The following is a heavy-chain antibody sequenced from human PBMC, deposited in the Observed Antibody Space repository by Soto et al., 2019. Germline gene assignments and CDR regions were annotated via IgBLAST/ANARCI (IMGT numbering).Heavy chain of an antibody. J-gene: IGHJ4*02. CDR3: ARERLNTGWYGFDH. CDR2: VSNKNGVT. CDR1: GYTFSNYD. Sequence: QVQLVQSGGEVKKPGASVKVSCKTSGYTFSNYDFSRVRQAPGQGLEWMGWVSNKNGVTNYAEKFRDRVTMTTDISTNTIYMELRSLRSDDTAVYFCARERLNTGWYGFDHWGQGTQVTVSS. D-gene: IGHD6-19*01. V-gene: IGHV1-18*04.